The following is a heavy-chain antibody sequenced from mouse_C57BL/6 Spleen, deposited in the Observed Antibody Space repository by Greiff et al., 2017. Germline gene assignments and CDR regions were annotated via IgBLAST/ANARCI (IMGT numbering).Heavy chain of an antibody. CDR1: GYTFTSYW. V-gene: IGHV1-69*01. CDR2: IDPSDSYT. D-gene: IGHD1-1*01. CDR3: ARGGRGSGWYFDG. J-gene: IGHJ1*03. Sequence: QVQLQQPGAELVMPGASVKLSCKASGYTFTSYWMHWVKQRPGQGLEWIGEIDPSDSYTNYNQKFKGKSTLTVDKSSSTAYMQRSSLTAEDSAVYYCARGGRGSGWYFDGWGTGTTVTVSS.